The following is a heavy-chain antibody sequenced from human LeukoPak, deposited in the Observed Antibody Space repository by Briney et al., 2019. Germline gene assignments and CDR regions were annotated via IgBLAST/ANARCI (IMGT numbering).Heavy chain of an antibody. CDR3: ARGTYWSPLDFDY. D-gene: IGHD1-1*01. CDR1: GFTFSSFA. Sequence: GGSLRLSCVASGFTFSSFAMAWVRQAPGKGLEWVSAISGSGVTTHYAGSVKGRFSISRDNAKNSVYLQMNSLRADDTAVYYCARGTYWSPLDFDYWGQGTLVTVSS. V-gene: IGHV3-23*01. J-gene: IGHJ4*02. CDR2: ISGSGVTT.